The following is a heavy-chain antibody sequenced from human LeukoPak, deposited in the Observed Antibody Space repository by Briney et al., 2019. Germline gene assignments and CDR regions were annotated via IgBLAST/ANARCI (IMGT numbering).Heavy chain of an antibody. D-gene: IGHD4-17*01. J-gene: IGHJ4*02. CDR3: AKDLYKLTTVTTFGDY. CDR2: ISGSGGST. Sequence: PGGSLRLSCAASGFTFSSYSMNWVRQAPGKGLEWVSAISGSGGSTYYADSVKGRFTISRDNSKNTLYLQMNSLRAEDTAVYYCAKDLYKLTTVTTFGDYWGQGTLVTVSS. V-gene: IGHV3-23*01. CDR1: GFTFSSYS.